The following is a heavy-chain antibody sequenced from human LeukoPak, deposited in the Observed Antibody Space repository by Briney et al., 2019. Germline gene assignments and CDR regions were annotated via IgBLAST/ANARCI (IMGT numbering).Heavy chain of an antibody. CDR1: GLTLSSHA. V-gene: IGHV3-23*01. J-gene: IGHJ4*02. CDR3: ATRWTYEY. Sequence: PGGFLRLSCAASGLTLSSHAMSRVRQAPGKGLEWVSAISDSGGTTYYADSVKGRFTISRDNSKNTLYLQMNSLRAEDTAVYYCATRWTYEYWGQGTLVTVSS. D-gene: IGHD3-3*01. CDR2: ISDSGGTT.